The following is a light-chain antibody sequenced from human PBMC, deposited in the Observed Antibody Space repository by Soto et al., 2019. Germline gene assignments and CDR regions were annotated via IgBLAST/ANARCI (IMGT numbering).Light chain of an antibody. CDR3: SSYTSQSSLI. CDR2: EVR. J-gene: IGLJ2*01. CDR1: MRDVGAYNL. Sequence: QSALTQPASVSGSPGQSIIISCAGTMRDVGAYNLVSWYQQHPGRAPQLIIYEVRNRPSGISFRFSGSKSGNTASLTISGLQAEDEADYYCSSYTSQSSLIFGGGTKVTVL. V-gene: IGLV2-14*01.